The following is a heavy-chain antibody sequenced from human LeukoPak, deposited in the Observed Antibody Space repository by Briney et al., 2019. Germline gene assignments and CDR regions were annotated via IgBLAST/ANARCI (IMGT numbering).Heavy chain of an antibody. CDR3: AKDPCRRGGGGDCYVDY. J-gene: IGHJ4*02. D-gene: IGHD2-21*02. CDR2: IRYDGSNK. CDR1: GFTFSSYG. Sequence: GGSLRLSCAASGFTFSSYGMHWVRQAPGKGLEWVAFIRYDGSNKYYADSVKGRFTISRDNSKNTLYLQMNSLRAEDTAVYYCAKDPCRRGGGGDCYVDYWGQGTLVTVSS. V-gene: IGHV3-30*02.